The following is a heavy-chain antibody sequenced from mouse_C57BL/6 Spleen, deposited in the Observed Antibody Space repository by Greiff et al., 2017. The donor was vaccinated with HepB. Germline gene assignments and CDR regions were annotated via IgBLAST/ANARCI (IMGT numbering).Heavy chain of an antibody. D-gene: IGHD2-1*01. V-gene: IGHV3-6*01. J-gene: IGHJ3*01. CDR3: AREEGFYYGNY. CDR2: ISYDGSN. Sequence: EVKLQESGPGLVKPSQSLSLTCSVTGYSITSGYYWNWIRQFPGNKLEWMGYISYDGSNNYNPSLKNRISITRDTSKNQFFLKLNSVTTEDTATYYCAREEGFYYGNYWGQGTLVTVSA. CDR1: GYSITSGYY.